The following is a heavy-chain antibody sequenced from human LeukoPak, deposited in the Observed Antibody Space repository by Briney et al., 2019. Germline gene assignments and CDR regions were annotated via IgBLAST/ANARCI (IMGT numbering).Heavy chain of an antibody. V-gene: IGHV1-8*01. CDR3: AREPGGHSSGYYY. Sequence: ASVKVSCKASGYTFINYDINWVRLATGQGLEWMGWMNPNSGNTGYAQKLQGRVTMTRDTSISTAYMELSSLRSEDTAVYYCAREPGGHSSGYYYWGQGILVTVSS. D-gene: IGHD3-22*01. CDR1: GYTFINYD. CDR2: MNPNSGNT. J-gene: IGHJ4*02.